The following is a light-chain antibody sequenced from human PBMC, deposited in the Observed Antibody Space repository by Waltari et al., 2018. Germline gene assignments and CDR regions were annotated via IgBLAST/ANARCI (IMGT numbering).Light chain of an antibody. J-gene: IGKJ4*01. CDR2: GDS. CDR1: QRISTN. V-gene: IGKV3-15*01. Sequence: EIVMTQSPATLSVSPGERATLSCRASQRISTNLAWYQQKPGQAPRLLIYGDSTRATGIPARFSCSGSGTDFTLSISSLQSEDFAVYYCQQYNNWPLTFGGATKVAIK. CDR3: QQYNNWPLT.